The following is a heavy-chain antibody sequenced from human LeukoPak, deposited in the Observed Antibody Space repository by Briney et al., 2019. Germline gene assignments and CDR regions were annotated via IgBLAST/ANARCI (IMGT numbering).Heavy chain of an antibody. J-gene: IGHJ5*02. CDR3: ARRFYYYDSSGYYYSDWFDP. Sequence: GESLKISCKGSGYSFTSYWIGWVRQMPGKGLEWMGIIYPGDSDTRYSPSFQGQVTISADKSISTAYLQWSSLKASDTAMYYCARRFYYYDSSGYYYSDWFDPWGQGTLVTVS. CDR1: GYSFTSYW. V-gene: IGHV5-51*01. D-gene: IGHD3-22*01. CDR2: IYPGDSDT.